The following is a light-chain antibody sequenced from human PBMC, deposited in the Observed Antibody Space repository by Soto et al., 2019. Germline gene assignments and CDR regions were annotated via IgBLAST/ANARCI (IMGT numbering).Light chain of an antibody. CDR2: EAS. CDR1: SSDVGSYHL. Sequence: QSALTQPASVSGSPGQSITISCTGTSSDVGSYHLVSWFQQHPGKAPKLMIYEASKRPSGVSNRFFGSKSGNTASLTISGLQAEDEADYYCCSYAGSSTWVFGGGTKVTVL. J-gene: IGLJ3*02. V-gene: IGLV2-23*01. CDR3: CSYAGSSTWV.